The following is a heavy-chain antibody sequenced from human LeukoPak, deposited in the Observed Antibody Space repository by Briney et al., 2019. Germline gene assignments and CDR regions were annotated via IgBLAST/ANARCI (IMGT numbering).Heavy chain of an antibody. D-gene: IGHD5-18*01. J-gene: IGHJ6*03. CDR3: ARHQGYSYGLSYYYYYYMDV. Sequence: SSETLSLTCTVSGGSISSSSYYWGWIRQPPGKGLEWIGSIYYSGSTYYNPSLKSRVTISVDTSKNQFSLKLSSVTAADTAVYYCARHQGYSYGLSYYYYYYMDVWGKGTTVTVSS. V-gene: IGHV4-39*01. CDR1: GGSISSSSYY. CDR2: IYYSGST.